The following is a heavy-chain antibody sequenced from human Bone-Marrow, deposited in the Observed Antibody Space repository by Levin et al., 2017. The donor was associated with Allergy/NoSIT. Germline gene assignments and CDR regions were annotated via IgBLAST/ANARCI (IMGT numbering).Heavy chain of an antibody. V-gene: IGHV3-21*06. Sequence: GGSLRLSCRGSGFAFNTHDMNWVRQAPGQGLEWVSSISGNSHYVYYVDSVKGRFSISRDNAKNSMFLHMNSLRVEDTAVHYCARSQGRSGWSYYYYGMDVWGRGTTLTVSS. CDR3: ARSQGRSGWSYYYYGMDV. CDR2: ISGNSHYV. D-gene: IGHD6-19*01. J-gene: IGHJ6*02. CDR1: GFAFNTHD.